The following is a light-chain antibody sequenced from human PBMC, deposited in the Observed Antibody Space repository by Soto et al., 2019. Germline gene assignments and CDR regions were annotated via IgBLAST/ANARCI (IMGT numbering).Light chain of an antibody. CDR2: GAS. J-gene: IGKJ4*01. CDR3: QQRSNWPALT. Sequence: DIVLTQSPGTLSLSPGEKATLSCRASQSVTSNYLAWYQQKPGQAPRLLINGASSRATGIPDRFSGSGSGTDFTLTISRLEPEDFAVYYCQQRSNWPALTFGGGTKVEIK. V-gene: IGKV3D-20*02. CDR1: QSVTSNY.